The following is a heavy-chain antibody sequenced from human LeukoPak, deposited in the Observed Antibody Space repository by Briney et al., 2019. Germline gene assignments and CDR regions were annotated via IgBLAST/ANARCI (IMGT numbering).Heavy chain of an antibody. J-gene: IGHJ6*02. Sequence: SGGSLRLSYAVSGFTISSKYMSWVREAPGKGLEWVSVIYSGGSTYYPDSVKGRFTISRDNSKNTLYLQMSSLRAEDTAVYYCARERLTRAGYYGMAVWGQGTTVTVSS. D-gene: IGHD3-9*01. CDR2: IYSGGST. CDR1: GFTISSKY. V-gene: IGHV3-66*01. CDR3: ARERLTRAGYYGMAV.